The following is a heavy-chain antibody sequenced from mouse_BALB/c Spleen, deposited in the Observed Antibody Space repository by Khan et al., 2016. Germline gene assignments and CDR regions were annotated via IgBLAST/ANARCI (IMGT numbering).Heavy chain of an antibody. V-gene: IGHV1-80*01. CDR3: AREYDGRDFDY. J-gene: IGHJ2*01. Sequence: QVQLQQSGAELVRPGSSVKISCKASGYAFSSYWMNWVKQRPGQGLEWIGQIYSGDGDTNYNGKFKGKATLTADNSSSTAYLQLSSLTAEDSAGYVCAREYDGRDFDYWGQGTTLTVSA. CDR1: GYAFSSYW. D-gene: IGHD2-14*01. CDR2: IYSGDGDT.